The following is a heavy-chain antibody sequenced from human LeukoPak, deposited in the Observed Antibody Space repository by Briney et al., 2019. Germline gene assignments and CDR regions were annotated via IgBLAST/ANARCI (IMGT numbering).Heavy chain of an antibody. CDR1: GGSISNGGFY. CDR3: ARPRFLSSSIDI. V-gene: IGHV4-31*03. CDR2: IYYTGST. D-gene: IGHD3-16*02. J-gene: IGHJ3*02. Sequence: SETLSLTCSVSGGSISNGGFYWSRIRQLPGKDLEWIGYIYYTGSTRYNPSLKSRVTVSLDRSNTQNSLKLKSVSAADTAVYYCARPRFLSSSIDIWGQGTLVTVSS.